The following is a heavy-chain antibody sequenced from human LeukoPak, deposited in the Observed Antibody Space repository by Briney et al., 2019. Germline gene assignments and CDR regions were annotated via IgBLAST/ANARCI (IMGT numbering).Heavy chain of an antibody. CDR3: AKAYYDFWSGYSPNWFDP. D-gene: IGHD3-3*01. J-gene: IGHJ5*02. CDR1: GFTFSSYA. V-gene: IGHV3-23*01. Sequence: GGSLRLSCAASGFTFSSYAMSWVRQAPGKGLEWVSAFSGSGGSTYYADSVKGRFTISRDNSKNTLYLQMNSLRAEDTAVYYCAKAYYDFWSGYSPNWFDPWGQGTLVTVSS. CDR2: FSGSGGST.